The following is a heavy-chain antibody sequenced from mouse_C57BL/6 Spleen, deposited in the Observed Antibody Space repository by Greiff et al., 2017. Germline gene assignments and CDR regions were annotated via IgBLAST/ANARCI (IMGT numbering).Heavy chain of an antibody. CDR1: GYTFTDYE. V-gene: IGHV1-15*01. J-gene: IGHJ4*01. Sequence: VQLQESGAELVRPGASVTLSCKASGYTFTDYEMHWVKQTPVHGLDWIGAIDPETGGTAYNQKFKGKAILTADKSSSTADIELRSLTSADSAVYYCTRWLLPYALDYWGQGTSVTVSS. CDR3: TRWLLPYALDY. D-gene: IGHD2-3*01. CDR2: IDPETGGT.